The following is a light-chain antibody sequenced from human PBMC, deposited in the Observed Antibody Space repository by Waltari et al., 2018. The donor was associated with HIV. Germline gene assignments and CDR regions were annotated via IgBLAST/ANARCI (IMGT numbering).Light chain of an antibody. CDR3: YSAADKNVL. Sequence: SYELTQPSSVSVSPGQTARITCSGDALAQKYARWFQQKPGQAPILVIYQDTERPSGIPERFSGSSSGTTVTLTISGAQVEDEADYFCYSAADKNVLCDGGTKLTV. V-gene: IGLV3-27*01. CDR2: QDT. J-gene: IGLJ2*01. CDR1: ALAQKY.